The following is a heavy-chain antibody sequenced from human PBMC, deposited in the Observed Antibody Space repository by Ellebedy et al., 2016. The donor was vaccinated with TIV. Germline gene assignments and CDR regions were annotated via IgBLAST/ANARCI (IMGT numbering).Heavy chain of an antibody. CDR1: GFTFSNYW. J-gene: IGHJ3*02. CDR2: LKQDGSDK. D-gene: IGHD3-10*01. CDR3: ARQSISPTDAFDI. Sequence: PGGSLRLSCAASGFTFSNYWMSWVRQAPGKGLEWVTTLKQDGSDKYYVDSVKGRFTISRDNAKNSLYLQMNSLTAEDTAVYYCARQSISPTDAFDIWGQGTVVTVSS. V-gene: IGHV3-7*03.